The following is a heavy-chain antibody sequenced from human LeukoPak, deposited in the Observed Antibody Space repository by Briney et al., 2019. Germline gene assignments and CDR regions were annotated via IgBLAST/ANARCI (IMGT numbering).Heavy chain of an antibody. CDR3: ARFMVRGVTDDY. J-gene: IGHJ4*02. Sequence: ASVKVSCKASGYTFTGYYMHWVRQAPGQGLEWMGWINPNSGGTNYAQKFQGRVTMTRDTSISTAYMELSRLRSDDTAVYYCARFMVRGVTDDYWGQGTLVTVSS. D-gene: IGHD3-10*01. V-gene: IGHV1-2*02. CDR1: GYTFTGYY. CDR2: INPNSGGT.